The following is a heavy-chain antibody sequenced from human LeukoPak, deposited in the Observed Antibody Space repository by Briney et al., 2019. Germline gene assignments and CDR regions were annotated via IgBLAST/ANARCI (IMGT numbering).Heavy chain of an antibody. J-gene: IGHJ6*03. V-gene: IGHV4-34*01. Sequence: PSETLSLTCAVYGGTFSGYYWSWIRQPPGKGLEWIGEINHSGSTNYNPPLKSRVTISVDTYKNQISLKLSSVAAADTAVYYCARGHLRYCSSTSCYPRYYYYYDMDVWGKGTTVTVSS. D-gene: IGHD2-2*01. CDR3: ARGHLRYCSSTSCYPRYYYYYDMDV. CDR2: INHSGST. CDR1: GGTFSGYY.